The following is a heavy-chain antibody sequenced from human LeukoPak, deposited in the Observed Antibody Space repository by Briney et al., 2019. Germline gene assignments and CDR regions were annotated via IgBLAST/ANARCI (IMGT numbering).Heavy chain of an antibody. V-gene: IGHV4-34*01. J-gene: IGHJ6*02. CDR2: INHSGST. Sequence: SETLSLTCAVYGGSFSGYYWSWIRQPPGKGLEWIGEINHSGSTNYNPSLKSRVTISVDTSKNQFSLKLSSVTAADTAVYYCAGYIAAAGNPDYYYGMDVWGQGTTVTVS. CDR1: GGSFSGYY. D-gene: IGHD6-13*01. CDR3: AGYIAAAGNPDYYYGMDV.